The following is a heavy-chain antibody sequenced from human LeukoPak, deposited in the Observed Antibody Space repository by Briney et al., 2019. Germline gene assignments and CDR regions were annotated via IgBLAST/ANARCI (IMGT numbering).Heavy chain of an antibody. CDR3: VRERFHGSGAPRYDY. V-gene: IGHV3-48*04. CDR2: IGSSGTTI. J-gene: IGHJ4*02. Sequence: GGSLRLSCAVSGFTFSTYSMDWVRQAPGKGLEWVSYIGSSGTTIYYADFVKGRFTISRDNARNSLYLQMNSLRVEDTAVYYCVRERFHGSGAPRYDYWGQETLVTVSS. D-gene: IGHD3-10*01. CDR1: GFTFSTYS.